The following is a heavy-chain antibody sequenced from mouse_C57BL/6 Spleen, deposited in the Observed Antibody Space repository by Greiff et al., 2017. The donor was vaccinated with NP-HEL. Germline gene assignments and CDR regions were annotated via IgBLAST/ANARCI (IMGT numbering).Heavy chain of an antibody. V-gene: IGHV5-4*01. CDR3: AREGGTTVVALDY. CDR1: GFTFSSYA. D-gene: IGHD1-1*01. CDR2: ISDGGSYT. J-gene: IGHJ2*01. Sequence: DVKLVESGGGLVKPGGSLKLSCAASGFTFSSYAMSWVRQTPEKRLEWVATISDGGSYTYYPDNVKGRFTISRDNAKNNLYLQMSHLKSEDTAMYYCAREGGTTVVALDYWGQGTTLTVSS.